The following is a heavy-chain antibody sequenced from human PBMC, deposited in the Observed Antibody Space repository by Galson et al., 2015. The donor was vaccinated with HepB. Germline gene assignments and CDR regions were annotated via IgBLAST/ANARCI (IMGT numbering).Heavy chain of an antibody. J-gene: IGHJ4*02. CDR2: ISPTSRHI. Sequence: SLRLSCAASGFTFNSXSMNWVRQVPGKGLEWVSSISPTSRHIFYAASVEGRFTISRDNAKDSLFLQMNSLRVEDMAVYYCARDDFWGQGTPVIVSS. V-gene: IGHV3-21*01. CDR3: ARDDF. CDR1: GFTFNSXS.